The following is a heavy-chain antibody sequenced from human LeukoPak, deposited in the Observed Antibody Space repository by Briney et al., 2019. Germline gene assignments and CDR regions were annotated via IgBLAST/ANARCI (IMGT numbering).Heavy chain of an antibody. J-gene: IGHJ6*02. CDR2: ISGSGTT. D-gene: IGHD5-18*01. CDR1: GFTFSTPA. V-gene: IGHV3-23*01. Sequence: PGGSLRLSCAASGFTFSTPAMTWVRQAPGKGLEWVSGISGSGTTDYADSVKGRFTISRDNSKNTLYPQMNSLRAEDTAVYYCAKDGDKYGYGYYYGMDVWGQGTTVTVSS. CDR3: AKDGDKYGYGYYYGMDV.